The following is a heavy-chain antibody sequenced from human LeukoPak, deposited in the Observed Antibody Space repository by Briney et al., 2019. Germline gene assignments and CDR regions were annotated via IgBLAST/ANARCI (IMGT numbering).Heavy chain of an antibody. CDR3: ARDSTYNWNLVSFRY. J-gene: IGHJ4*02. CDR2: INLNSGGT. Sequence: GASVKVSCKASGYTFTGYYMHWVRQAPGQGLEWMGWINLNSGGTNYAQKFQGRVTMTRDTSIGTAYMELSRLRSDDTAVYYCARDSTYNWNLVSFRYWGQGTLVTVSS. CDR1: GYTFTGYY. D-gene: IGHD1-20*01. V-gene: IGHV1-2*02.